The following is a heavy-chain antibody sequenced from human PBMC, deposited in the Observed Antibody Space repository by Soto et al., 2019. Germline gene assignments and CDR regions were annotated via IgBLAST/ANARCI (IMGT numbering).Heavy chain of an antibody. D-gene: IGHD3-22*01. CDR3: ARERGYYYDSSGYLIFDY. Sequence: PSETLSLTCTVSGGSISSGDYYWSWIRQPPGKGLEWIGYIYYSGSTYYNPSLKSRVTISVDTSKNQFSLKLSSVTAADTAVYYCARERGYYYDSSGYLIFDYWGQGTLVTVSS. J-gene: IGHJ4*02. V-gene: IGHV4-30-4*01. CDR2: IYYSGST. CDR1: GGSISSGDYY.